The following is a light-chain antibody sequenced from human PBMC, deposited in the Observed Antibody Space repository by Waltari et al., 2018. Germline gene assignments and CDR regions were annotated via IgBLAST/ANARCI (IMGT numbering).Light chain of an antibody. CDR3: LMYMGSGIWV. J-gene: IGLJ3*02. V-gene: IGLV8-61*01. CDR2: KGN. Sequence: QAVVTQEPSLSVSPGGTVTLTCALSSGSVSTLFYALWYQQNPGQTPRTPVDKGNSRSSGVPDRFSGAILGNKAALTITGAQADDESDYYCLMYMGSGIWVFGGGTKLTVL. CDR1: SGSVSTLFY.